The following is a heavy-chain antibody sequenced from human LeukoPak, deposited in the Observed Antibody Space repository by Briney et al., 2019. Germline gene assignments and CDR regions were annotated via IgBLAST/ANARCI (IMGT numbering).Heavy chain of an antibody. CDR2: IRSDGSNR. Sequence: GGSLRLSCAASGFIFSHYGMHWVRQAPGKGLEWVAVIRSDGSNRFYAGSVKGRFTISRDNSQNTVFLQMNSLRVKDTAMYYCARDAQRGFDYSNSLEYWGHGTLVTVSS. CDR3: ARDAQRGFDYSNSLEY. CDR1: GFIFSHYG. V-gene: IGHV3-33*01. J-gene: IGHJ4*01. D-gene: IGHD4-11*01.